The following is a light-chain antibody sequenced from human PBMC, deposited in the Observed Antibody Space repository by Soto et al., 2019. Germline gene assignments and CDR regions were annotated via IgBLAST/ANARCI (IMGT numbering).Light chain of an antibody. V-gene: IGKV3-20*01. CDR1: QSVSSSY. J-gene: IGKJ5*01. Sequence: EIVLTQSPGTLSLSPGERATLSCRASQSVSSSYLAWYQQKPGQAPRLLIYGASSRATDIPDRFSGSGSGTDFTLTISSLEPEDFAVYYCQQYGSSLSITLGQGTRLEIK. CDR3: QQYGSSLSIT. CDR2: GAS.